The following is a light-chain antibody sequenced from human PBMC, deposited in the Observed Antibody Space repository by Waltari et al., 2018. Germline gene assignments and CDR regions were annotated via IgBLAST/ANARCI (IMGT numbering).Light chain of an antibody. CDR3: AAWDDRLNGRWE. CDR1: SPTIGNHV. Sequence: QSVLTQPPSASGTPGQAVTIPCSGSSPTIGNHVVNCYRLVPGTHPKLLIYRNDQRPSGVPDRFAGSKSGTSASLAISGRRSEDEGDYFCAAWDDRLNGRWEFGGGTKLTVL. V-gene: IGLV1-44*01. CDR2: RND. J-gene: IGLJ3*02.